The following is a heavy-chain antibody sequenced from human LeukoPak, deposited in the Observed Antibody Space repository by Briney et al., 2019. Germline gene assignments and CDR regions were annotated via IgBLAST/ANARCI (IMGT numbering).Heavy chain of an antibody. CDR3: ARGAGYTSSSYYYYMDV. J-gene: IGHJ6*03. V-gene: IGHV3-53*05. CDR1: GFTVSSNY. D-gene: IGHD6-6*01. CDR2: IYSGGST. Sequence: PGGSLRLSCAASGFTVSSNYMSWVRQAPGKGLEWVSVIYSGGSTYYADSVKGRFTISRDNSKNTLYLQMNSLRAEDTAVYTCARGAGYTSSSYYYYMDVWGKGTTVTVSS.